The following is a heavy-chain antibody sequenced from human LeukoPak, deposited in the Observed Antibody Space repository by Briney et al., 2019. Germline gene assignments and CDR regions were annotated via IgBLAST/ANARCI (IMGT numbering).Heavy chain of an antibody. Sequence: SETLSLTCTVSGASLSGSSFYWGWVRQPPGKGLEWIGSLYYSGTTYWNPSLKSRVTILVGTSKNQFYLKLSSVTAADTAVYYCARDIIEWELPPSIAFDIWGQGTMVTVSS. CDR3: ARDIIEWELPPSIAFDI. V-gene: IGHV4-39*07. D-gene: IGHD1-26*01. J-gene: IGHJ3*02. CDR2: LYYSGTT. CDR1: GASLSGSSFY.